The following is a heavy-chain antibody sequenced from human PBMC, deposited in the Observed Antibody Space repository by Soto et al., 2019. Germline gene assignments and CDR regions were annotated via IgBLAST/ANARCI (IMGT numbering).Heavy chain of an antibody. CDR3: ARAPIPNWNYYGMDV. CDR2: IYYSGST. J-gene: IGHJ6*02. CDR1: GGSVNSGGYH. Sequence: SETLSLTCTVSGGSVNSGGYHWSWIRQHPGKGLEWIGDIYYSGSTYYNPSLKSRVTISIDTSTNHFSLHLSALTAADTAVYYCARAPIPNWNYYGMDVWGQGTTVTVS. D-gene: IGHD1-1*01. V-gene: IGHV4-31*03.